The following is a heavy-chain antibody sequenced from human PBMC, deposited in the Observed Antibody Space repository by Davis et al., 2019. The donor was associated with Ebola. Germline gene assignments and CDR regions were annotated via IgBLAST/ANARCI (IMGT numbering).Heavy chain of an antibody. CDR1: GGTFSSYA. J-gene: IGHJ4*02. CDR3: ARGVFLVVVPAANDY. V-gene: IGHV1-69*04. D-gene: IGHD2-2*01. CDR2: IIPILGIA. Sequence: SVKVSCKASGGTFSSYAISWVRQAPGQGLEWMGRIIPILGIANYAQKFQGRVTITADKSTSTAYMELSSLRAEDTAVYYCARGVFLVVVPAANDYWGQGTLVTVSS.